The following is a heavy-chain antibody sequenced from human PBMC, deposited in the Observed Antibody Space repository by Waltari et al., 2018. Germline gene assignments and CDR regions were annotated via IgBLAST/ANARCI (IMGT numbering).Heavy chain of an antibody. CDR3: ATGRGLPY. V-gene: IGHV3-7*01. CDR2: IRQDGSEK. J-gene: IGHJ4*02. CDR1: EFTFSSFW. Sequence: EVQVVESGGGLVQPGGSLSISCEVSEFTFSSFWMSWVRQTPGKGLGWVANIRQDGSEKYYVDSVKGRFTVSRDNARNSLYLQMNSLRAEDTAVYYCATGRGLPYWGQGTLVTVSS.